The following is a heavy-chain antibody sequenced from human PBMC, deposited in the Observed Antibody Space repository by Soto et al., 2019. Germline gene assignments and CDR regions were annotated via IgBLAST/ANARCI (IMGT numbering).Heavy chain of an antibody. D-gene: IGHD1-26*01. V-gene: IGHV6-1*01. Sequence: SQTLSLPCGISGDSVSSNSAAWNWHRQSPSRGLEWLGRTYYRSKWYNDYAVSVESRITINPDTSKNHFSLQLNFVTPEDTAVYFCARGEQYSGRIFDYWGQGTLVTVSS. CDR1: GDSVSSNSAA. CDR3: ARGEQYSGRIFDY. CDR2: TYYRSKWYN. J-gene: IGHJ4*02.